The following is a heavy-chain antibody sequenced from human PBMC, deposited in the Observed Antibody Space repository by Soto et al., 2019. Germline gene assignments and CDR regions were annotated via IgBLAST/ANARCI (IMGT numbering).Heavy chain of an antibody. V-gene: IGHV3-23*01. CDR2: ISGSGGST. Sequence: EVQLLESGGGLVQPGGSLRLSCAASGFTFSSYAMNWVRQAPGKGLEWVSVISGSGGSTYYADSVKGRFTISRDNSKNTLYLQMNSLRVEDTAVYYCASRSSGWYFDYWGHGTLVTVSS. D-gene: IGHD6-19*01. J-gene: IGHJ4*01. CDR1: GFTFSSYA. CDR3: ASRSSGWYFDY.